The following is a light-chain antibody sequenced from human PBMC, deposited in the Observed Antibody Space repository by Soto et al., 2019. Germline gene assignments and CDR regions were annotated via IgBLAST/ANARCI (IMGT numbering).Light chain of an antibody. CDR1: QSVTSRY. CDR2: GAS. Sequence: EIVLTQSPGTLSVSPGGRATLSCRASQSVTSRYLGWYQQKPGQTPRLLIHGASSRAAGIPDRFSGSGSGTDFARTISSLEPEDFAVYYCQQYDSSPYTFGQGTKLEIK. CDR3: QQYDSSPYT. V-gene: IGKV3-20*01. J-gene: IGKJ2*01.